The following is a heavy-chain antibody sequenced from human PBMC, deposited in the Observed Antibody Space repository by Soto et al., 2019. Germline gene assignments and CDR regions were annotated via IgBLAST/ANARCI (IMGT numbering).Heavy chain of an antibody. J-gene: IGHJ3*02. D-gene: IGHD3-9*01. Sequence: PGGSLRLSCAASGFTFSSYAMTLVRQAQGKGLEYISAISGSGATTYYADSMKGRFTVSRDNSKNTLYLQMNSLRAEDTAQYYCAKDRADIGRVHVFEIWAQGKRVPVSS. V-gene: IGHV3-23*01. CDR3: AKDRADIGRVHVFEI. CDR1: GFTFSSYA. CDR2: ISGSGATT.